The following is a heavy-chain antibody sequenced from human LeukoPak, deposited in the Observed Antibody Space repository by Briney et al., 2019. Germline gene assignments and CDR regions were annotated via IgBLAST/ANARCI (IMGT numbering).Heavy chain of an antibody. J-gene: IGHJ4*02. D-gene: IGHD5-24*01. CDR3: ARMGPEMATIRDY. V-gene: IGHV4-34*01. Sequence: SETLPLTCAVYGGSFSGYYWSWIRQPPGRGLEWIGEINHSGSTNYNPSLRSRVTTSVDTSENRFSLKLSSVTAADTAVYYCARMGPEMATIRDYWGQGTLVTVSS. CDR2: INHSGST. CDR1: GGSFSGYY.